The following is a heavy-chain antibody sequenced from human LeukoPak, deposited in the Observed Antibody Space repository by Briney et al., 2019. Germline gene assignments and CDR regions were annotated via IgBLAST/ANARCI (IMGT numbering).Heavy chain of an antibody. D-gene: IGHD2-2*01. CDR3: ARAKNPLVVPADAFDI. V-gene: IGHV1-18*01. CDR2: NSTYNGNT. J-gene: IGHJ3*02. CDR1: GYTLTIYD. Sequence: ASVKLSRKASGYTLTIYDLSGAPHPPAQGLEWRRWNSTYNGNTNYAQKLQGRVTMTTDTSTSTAYMELRSLRSDDTAVYYCARAKNPLVVPADAFDIWGPGTRVTVSS.